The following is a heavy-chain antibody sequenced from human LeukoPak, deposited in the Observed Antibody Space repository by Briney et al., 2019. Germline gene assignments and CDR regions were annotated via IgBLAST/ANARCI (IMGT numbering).Heavy chain of an antibody. J-gene: IGHJ2*01. Sequence: GGSLRLSCAASGFAFSSNPMSWVRQAPGKGLEWVSTISGSASSIYSADSVKGRFTISRDNSKNTLYLQMNFLRTEDTAVYYCARDQGLRSYYGEYFDLWGLGTLVTVSS. CDR3: ARDQGLRSYYGEYFDL. D-gene: IGHD1-26*01. CDR1: GFAFSSNP. V-gene: IGHV3-23*01. CDR2: ISGSASSI.